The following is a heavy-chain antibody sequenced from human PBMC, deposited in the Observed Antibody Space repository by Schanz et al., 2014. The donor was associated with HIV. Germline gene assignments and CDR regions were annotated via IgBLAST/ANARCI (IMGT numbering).Heavy chain of an antibody. CDR1: GFTFGSYG. Sequence: QVQLVESGGGVVQPGRSLRLSCAASGFTFGSYGMHWVRQAPGKGLEWVSSISRTGGSTYYADSVKGRFTISRDNSKNTLYLQMNSLRAEDTAVYYCARGLGYWGQGTLVTVSS. V-gene: IGHV3-NL1*01. CDR2: ISRTGGST. J-gene: IGHJ4*02. CDR3: ARGLGY.